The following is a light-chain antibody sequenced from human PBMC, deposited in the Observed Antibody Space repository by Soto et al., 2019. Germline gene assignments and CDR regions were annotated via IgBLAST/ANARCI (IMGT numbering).Light chain of an antibody. CDR1: SSDVGGYNY. CDR3: CSYAGSYFYV. V-gene: IGLV2-11*01. J-gene: IGLJ1*01. Sequence: QSALTQPRSVSGSPGQSFTISCTGTSSDVGGYNYFSWYQQHPGKAPKLMIYDVSKRPSGVPDRFSGSKSGNTASLTISGLQAEDEADYYCCSYAGSYFYVFGTGTKVTVL. CDR2: DVS.